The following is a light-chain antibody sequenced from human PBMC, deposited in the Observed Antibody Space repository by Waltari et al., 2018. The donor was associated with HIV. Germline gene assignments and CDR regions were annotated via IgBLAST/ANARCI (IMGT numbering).Light chain of an antibody. CDR3: SSYTTSRTVV. V-gene: IGLV2-14*03. CDR2: DVT. CDR1: SSDLGGYNY. Sequence: HSALTQPASVSGSPGQSITISCTGTSSDLGGYNYVSWYQQHPGKAPKLMVYDVTNRPSGVSNRFSGSKSGNTAFLTISGLQAEDEADYYCSSYTTSRTVVFGGGTKLTVL. J-gene: IGLJ2*01.